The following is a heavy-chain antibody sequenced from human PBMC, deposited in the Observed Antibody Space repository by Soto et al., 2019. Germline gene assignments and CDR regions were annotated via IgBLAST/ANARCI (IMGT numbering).Heavy chain of an antibody. V-gene: IGHV3-30*03. CDR2: ISYDGGSK. J-gene: IGHJ4*02. D-gene: IGHD4-17*01. CDR1: GFSFSSHG. Sequence: QVQLVESGGDVVQPGRSLTLSCLASGFSFSSHGMHWIRQAPGKGLEWLAVISYDGGSKNYADTVRDRFTISRDNSKNRVFLQINSLRPEDTAVYFCAGDPAGGDYWAGFQYWGQGTLVIVSS. CDR3: AGDPAGGDYWAGFQY.